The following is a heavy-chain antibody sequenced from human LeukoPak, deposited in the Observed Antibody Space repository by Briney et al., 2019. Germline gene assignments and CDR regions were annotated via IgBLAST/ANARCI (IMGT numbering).Heavy chain of an antibody. J-gene: IGHJ5*02. V-gene: IGHV1-8*01. D-gene: IGHD3-22*01. Sequence: ASVKVSCKASGYTFTSYDINWVRQATGQGLEWMGWMNPNSGNTGYAQKFQGRVTMTRNTSISTAYMELSRLRSDDTAVYYCASRGYYDSSGYLPAWGQGTLVTVSS. CDR1: GYTFTSYD. CDR3: ASRGYYDSSGYLPA. CDR2: MNPNSGNT.